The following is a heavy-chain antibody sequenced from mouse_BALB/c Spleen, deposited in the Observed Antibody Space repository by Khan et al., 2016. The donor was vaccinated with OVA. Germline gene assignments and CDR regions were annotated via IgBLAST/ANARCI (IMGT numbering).Heavy chain of an antibody. CDR1: GYTFTSYD. CDR3: ERRRCKYDY. V-gene: IGHV1-85*01. CDR2: IFPGDGGT. Sequence: VQLQESGAELVKPGASVKLSCKTSGYTFTSYDINWVRQRPEQGLEWIGWIFPGDGGTNYNEKFKGKATLTTDKSSSTAYMHLSRLTSQESAVYLCERRRCKYDYWGHGTTLTVSS. J-gene: IGHJ2*01.